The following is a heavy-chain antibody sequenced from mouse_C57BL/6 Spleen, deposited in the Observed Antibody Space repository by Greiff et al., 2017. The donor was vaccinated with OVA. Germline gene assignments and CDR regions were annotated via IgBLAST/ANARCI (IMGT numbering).Heavy chain of an antibody. V-gene: IGHV1-82*01. J-gene: IGHJ2*01. CDR1: GYAFSSSW. Sequence: QVQLKESGPELVKPGASVKISCKASGYAFSSSWMNWVKQRPGKGLEWIGRIYPGDGDTNYNGKFKGKATLTADKSSSTAYMQLSSLTSEDSAVYFCARGTGTGDYWGQGTTLTVSS. CDR3: ARGTGTGDY. D-gene: IGHD4-1*01. CDR2: IYPGDGDT.